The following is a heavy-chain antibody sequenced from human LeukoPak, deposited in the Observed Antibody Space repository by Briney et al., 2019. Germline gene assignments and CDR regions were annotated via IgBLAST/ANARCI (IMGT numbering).Heavy chain of an antibody. D-gene: IGHD7-27*01. CDR1: GFTFSDYW. CDR3: SGDPGDY. CDR2: INQDGSET. J-gene: IGHJ4*02. Sequence: GGSLRLSCAASGFTFSDYWMSWVRQAPGEGLEWVANINQDGSETYYVDSVEGRFTISRDNAKNSLFLQMISLSAEDTAVYFCSGDPGDYWGQGTLVTVSS. V-gene: IGHV3-7*04.